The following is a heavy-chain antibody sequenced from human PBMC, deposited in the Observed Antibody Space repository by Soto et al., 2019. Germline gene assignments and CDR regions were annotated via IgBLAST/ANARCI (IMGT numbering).Heavy chain of an antibody. V-gene: IGHV4-59*08. D-gene: IGHD4-17*01. Sequence: SETLSLTCTVSGGSISSYYWSWIRQPPGKGLEWIGYIYYSGSTNYNPSLKSRVTISVDTSKNQFSLKLSSVTAADTAVYYCASMTTVTTFDYWGQGTLVTVSS. CDR3: ASMTTVTTFDY. CDR1: GGSISSYY. CDR2: IYYSGST. J-gene: IGHJ4*02.